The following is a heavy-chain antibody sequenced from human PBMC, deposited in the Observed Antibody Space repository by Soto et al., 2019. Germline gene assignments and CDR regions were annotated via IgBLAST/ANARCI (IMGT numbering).Heavy chain of an antibody. D-gene: IGHD2-2*01. CDR2: VYYTGTT. V-gene: IGHV4-59*01. J-gene: IGHJ6*02. Sequence: SETLSLTCTVSGDSIGGFYWSWIRQPPGKGLQWIGNVYYTGTTDYYPPLRSRVTISVDMSKNQFSLKLSSVTAADTAVYYCARERISTSRNYYYGMGVWGQGTTVTVSS. CDR1: GDSIGGFY. CDR3: ARERISTSRNYYYGMGV.